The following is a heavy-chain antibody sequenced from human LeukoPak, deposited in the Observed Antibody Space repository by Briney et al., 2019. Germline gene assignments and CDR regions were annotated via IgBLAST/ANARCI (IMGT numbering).Heavy chain of an antibody. J-gene: IGHJ6*03. V-gene: IGHV1-69*06. CDR1: GGTFSSYA. Sequence: SVKVSCKASGGTFSSYAISWVRQATGQGLEWMGGIIPIFGTANYAQKFQGRVTITADKSTSTAYMELSSLRSEDTAVYYCANTVMGSGYYYYYYMDVWGKGTTVTVSS. CDR3: ANTVMGSGYYYYYYMDV. D-gene: IGHD4-17*01. CDR2: IIPIFGTA.